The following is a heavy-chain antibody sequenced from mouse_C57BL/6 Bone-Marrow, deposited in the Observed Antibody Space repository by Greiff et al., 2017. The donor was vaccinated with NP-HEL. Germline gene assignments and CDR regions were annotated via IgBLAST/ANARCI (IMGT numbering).Heavy chain of an antibody. Sequence: EVQLQQSGAELVKPGASVKLSCTASGFNIKDYYMHWVKQRTEQGLEWIGRIDPEDGETKYDPKFQGKATITADTSSNTAYLQLSSLTSEDTAVYYCARSRDDGYCVWFAYWGQGTLVTVSA. D-gene: IGHD2-3*01. J-gene: IGHJ3*01. CDR2: IDPEDGET. CDR3: ARSRDDGYCVWFAY. CDR1: GFNIKDYY. V-gene: IGHV14-2*01.